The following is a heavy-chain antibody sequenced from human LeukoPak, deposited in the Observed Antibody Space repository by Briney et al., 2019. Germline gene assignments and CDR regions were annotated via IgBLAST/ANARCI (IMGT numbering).Heavy chain of an antibody. Sequence: GGSLRLSCAASGLTFSSYWMSWVHQAPGKGLEWVANIKQDGSEKYYVDSVKGRFTISRDNAKNSLYLQMNSLRAEDTAVYYCARGRTLNYYYMDVWGKGTTVTVSS. CDR3: ARGRTLNYYYMDV. V-gene: IGHV3-7*04. CDR2: IKQDGSEK. CDR1: GLTFSSYW. J-gene: IGHJ6*03.